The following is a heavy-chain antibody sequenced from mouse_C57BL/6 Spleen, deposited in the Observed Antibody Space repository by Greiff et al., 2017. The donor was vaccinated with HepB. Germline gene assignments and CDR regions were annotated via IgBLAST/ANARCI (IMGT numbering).Heavy chain of an antibody. Sequence: DVQLVESGGGLVKPGGSLKLSCAASGFTFSDYGMHWVRQAPEKGLEWVAYISSGSSTIYYADTVKGRFTISRDNAKNTLFLQMTSLRSEDTAMYYCARTTVVATGYFDVWGTGTTVTVSS. D-gene: IGHD1-1*01. V-gene: IGHV5-17*01. CDR1: GFTFSDYG. J-gene: IGHJ1*03. CDR3: ARTTVVATGYFDV. CDR2: ISSGSSTI.